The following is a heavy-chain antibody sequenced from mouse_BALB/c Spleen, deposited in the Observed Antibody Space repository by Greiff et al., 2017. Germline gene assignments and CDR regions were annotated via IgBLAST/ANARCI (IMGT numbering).Heavy chain of an antibody. J-gene: IGHJ1*01. V-gene: IGHV1-20*02. CDR3: ARRLPHYWYFDV. Sequence: EVKLMESGPELVKPGASVKISCKASGYSFTGYFMNWVMQSHGKSLEWIGRINPYNGDTFYNQKFKGKATLTVDKSSSTAHMELRSLASEHSAVYYCARRLPHYWYFDVWGAGTTVTVSS. D-gene: IGHD2-2*01. CDR1: GYSFTGYF. CDR2: INPYNGDT.